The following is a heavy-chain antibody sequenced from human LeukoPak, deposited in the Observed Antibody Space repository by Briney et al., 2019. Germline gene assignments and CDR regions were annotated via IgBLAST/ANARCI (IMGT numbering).Heavy chain of an antibody. CDR1: GGIFSSYA. CDR3: ARGVDSSSPYYYYYYMDV. D-gene: IGHD6-6*01. Sequence: SVKVSCKASGGIFSSYAISWVRQAPGQGLEWMGGIIPFFGTANYAQKCQGRVTITTDESTSTAYMELSSLRSEDTAVYYCARGVDSSSPYYYYYYMDVWGKGTTVTVSS. J-gene: IGHJ6*03. CDR2: IIPFFGTA. V-gene: IGHV1-69*05.